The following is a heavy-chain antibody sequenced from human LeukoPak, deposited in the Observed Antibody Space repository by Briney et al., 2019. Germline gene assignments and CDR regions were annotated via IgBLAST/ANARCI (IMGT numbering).Heavy chain of an antibody. V-gene: IGHV3-21*01. CDR2: ISSSSSYI. Sequence: GGSLRLSCAASGFTFSSYSMNWVRQAPGKGLEWVSSISSSSSYIYYADSVKGRFTISRDNAKNSLYLQMNSLRAEDTAVYYCASGGVWQWLVLNWGQGTLVAVSS. J-gene: IGHJ4*02. CDR3: ASGGVWQWLVLN. CDR1: GFTFSSYS. D-gene: IGHD6-19*01.